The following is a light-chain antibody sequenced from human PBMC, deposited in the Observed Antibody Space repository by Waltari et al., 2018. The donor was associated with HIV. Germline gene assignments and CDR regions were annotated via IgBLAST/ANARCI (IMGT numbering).Light chain of an antibody. CDR2: SNK. J-gene: IGLJ3*02. CDR3: AAWDDSLNGFLV. CDR1: PCNTGRHT. Sequence: QSVLPPPPSASATPAHRVTISCSRPPCNTGRHTLHCYQQPPGTAPHHLTYSNKQRPSGVPDRCSGSKTGTSASLAISGLQSEDEADYYCAAWDDSLNGFLVFGGGTKLTVL. V-gene: IGLV1-44*01.